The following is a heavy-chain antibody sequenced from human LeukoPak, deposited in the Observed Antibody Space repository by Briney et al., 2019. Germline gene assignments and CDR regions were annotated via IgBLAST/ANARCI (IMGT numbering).Heavy chain of an antibody. J-gene: IGHJ5*02. CDR3: ARVVSRGVIIPWFDP. V-gene: IGHV4-30-2*01. CDR1: GGSISSGGYP. Sequence: SETLSLTCAVSGGSISSGGYPWSWIRQPPGKGLEWIGYIYHSGSTYYNPSLKSRVTISVDRSKNQFSLKLSSVTAADTAVYYCARVVSRGVIIPWFDPWGQGALVTVSS. CDR2: IYHSGST. D-gene: IGHD3-10*01.